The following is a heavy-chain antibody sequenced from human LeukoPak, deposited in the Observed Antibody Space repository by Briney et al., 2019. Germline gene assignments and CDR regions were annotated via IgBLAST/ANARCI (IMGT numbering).Heavy chain of an antibody. Sequence: GGSLRLSCAASGFTFSSYWMHWVRQAPGKGLVWVSRINSDGSSTSYADSVKGRFTISRDNAKNTLYLQMNSLRAEDTAVYCCARDRAPMYYYGSGRNWFDPWGQGTLVTVSS. CDR1: GFTFSSYW. CDR3: ARDRAPMYYYGSGRNWFDP. J-gene: IGHJ5*02. D-gene: IGHD3-10*01. V-gene: IGHV3-74*01. CDR2: INSDGSST.